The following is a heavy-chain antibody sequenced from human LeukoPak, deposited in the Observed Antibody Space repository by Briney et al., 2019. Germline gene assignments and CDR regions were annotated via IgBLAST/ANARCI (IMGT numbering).Heavy chain of an antibody. D-gene: IGHD4-17*01. CDR1: GFTFSSFE. Sequence: PGGSLRLSCAASGFTFSSFEMNWVRQAPGKGLEWVSYISTSGSTIYYADSVKGRSTISRDNAKKSLYLQMNSLRAEDSAVYYCARDRLHYGEYEKTFDYWGQGTLVTVSS. CDR3: ARDRLHYGEYEKTFDY. J-gene: IGHJ4*02. V-gene: IGHV3-48*03. CDR2: ISTSGSTI.